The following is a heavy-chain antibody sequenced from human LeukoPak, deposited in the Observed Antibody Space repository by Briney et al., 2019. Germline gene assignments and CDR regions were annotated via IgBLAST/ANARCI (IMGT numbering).Heavy chain of an antibody. CDR3: AKDLSSGWYWYFDL. CDR1: GFTFSNYA. Sequence: GGSLRLSCAASGFTFSNYAMTWVRQAPGKGLEWISGISGSGGRTYYADSVKGRFSISRDNSKNTLYLYMNSLRAEDTAVYYCAKDLSSGWYWYFDLWGRGTLVTVSS. J-gene: IGHJ2*01. D-gene: IGHD6-19*01. V-gene: IGHV3-23*01. CDR2: ISGSGGRT.